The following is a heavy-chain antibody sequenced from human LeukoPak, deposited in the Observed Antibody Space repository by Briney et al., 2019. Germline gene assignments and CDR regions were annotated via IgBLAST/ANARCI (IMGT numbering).Heavy chain of an antibody. V-gene: IGHV3-30*04. D-gene: IGHD4-11*01. CDR3: ARGQHRWDYSHNLMSF. Sequence: GGSLRLSCAASGLTFSNYAMHWVRQAPGKGLEWVALISYDGSNKFYADSVKGRFTISRDNSKNTLYLLMNRLRADDTAVYYCARGQHRWDYSHNLMSFWGQGTLVTVSS. J-gene: IGHJ3*01. CDR2: ISYDGSNK. CDR1: GLTFSNYA.